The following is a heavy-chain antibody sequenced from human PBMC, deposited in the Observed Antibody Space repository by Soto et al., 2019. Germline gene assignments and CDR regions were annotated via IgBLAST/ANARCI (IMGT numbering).Heavy chain of an antibody. D-gene: IGHD2-15*01. J-gene: IGHJ3*02. CDR3: ARGYCSGGSCYSGAFDI. CDR2: IYYSGST. Sequence: SETLSLTCTVSGGSISSSSYFWGWIRQPPGKGLEWIGSIYYSGSTYYNPSLKSRVTISVDTSKNQFSLKLSSVTAADTAVYYCARGYCSGGSCYSGAFDIWGQGTMVTVSS. CDR1: GGSISSSSYF. V-gene: IGHV4-39*07.